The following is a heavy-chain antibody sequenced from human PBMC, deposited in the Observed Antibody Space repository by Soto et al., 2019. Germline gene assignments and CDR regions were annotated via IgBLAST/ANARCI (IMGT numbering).Heavy chain of an antibody. D-gene: IGHD6-19*01. V-gene: IGHV1-2*02. CDR1: GYTFTGYY. J-gene: IGHJ4*02. CDR3: ARAEIAVAGTALDY. CDR2: INPNSGGT. Sequence: ASVKVSCKASGYTFTGYYMHWVRQAPGQGLEWMGWINPNSGGTNYAQKFQGRVTMTRDTSISTAYMELSRLRSDDTAVYYCARAEIAVAGTALDYWGQGPLVPVSS.